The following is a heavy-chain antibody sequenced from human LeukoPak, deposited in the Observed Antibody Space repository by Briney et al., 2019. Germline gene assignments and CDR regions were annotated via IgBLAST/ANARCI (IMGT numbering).Heavy chain of an antibody. Sequence: AASVKVSCKASGYTFTSYGISWVRQAPGQGLEWMGWISAYSGNTNYAQKLQGRVTMTTDTSTSTAYMELRSLRSDDTAVYYCARNRDYDILTGLGAFDIWGQGTMVTVSS. V-gene: IGHV1-18*01. J-gene: IGHJ3*02. CDR3: ARNRDYDILTGLGAFDI. CDR1: GYTFTSYG. D-gene: IGHD3-9*01. CDR2: ISAYSGNT.